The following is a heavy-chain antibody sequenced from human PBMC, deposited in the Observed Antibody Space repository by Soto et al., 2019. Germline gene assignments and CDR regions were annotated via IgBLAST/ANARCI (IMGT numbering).Heavy chain of an antibody. Sequence: LVESGGDLVYPGGSLRLSCIASGFSFSDYSMNWVRQAPGKGLQWFSYISRSSDKTYYADSVKGQFTVSRDNAKNALFLELNRLRDDDTATYYCARLPKGSLVTAWGQGTRVTVAS. CDR3: ARLPKGSLVTA. V-gene: IGHV3-48*02. CDR2: ISRSSDKT. D-gene: IGHD2-21*02. CDR1: GFSFSDYS. J-gene: IGHJ4*02.